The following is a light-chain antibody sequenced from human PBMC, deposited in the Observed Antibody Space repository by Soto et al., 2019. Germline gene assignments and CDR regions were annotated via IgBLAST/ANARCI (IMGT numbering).Light chain of an antibody. J-gene: IGKJ5*01. CDR3: QQRSTWPT. V-gene: IGKV3-11*01. CDR2: DAS. CDR1: ESVDFH. Sequence: VLTQSPATLSLSPGKRATLSCRASESVDFHLAWYQQKPGHAPRPLIYDASVRATGTPARFSGSGSGTDFTLTIRSIEPEDFALDHCQQRSTWPTFSQGTRLEIK.